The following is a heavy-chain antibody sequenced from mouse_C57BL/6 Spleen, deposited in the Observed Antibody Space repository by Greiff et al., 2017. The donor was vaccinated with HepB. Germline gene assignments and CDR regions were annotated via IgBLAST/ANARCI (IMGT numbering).Heavy chain of an antibody. J-gene: IGHJ2*01. Sequence: QVQLQQSGAELVKPGASVKISCKASGYAFSSYWMNWVKQRPGKGLEWIGQIYPGDGDTNYNGKFKGKATLTADKSSSTAYMQLSSLTSEDAAVYCCARVSTVVAPYFDDWGQGTTLTVSS. D-gene: IGHD1-1*01. CDR3: ARVSTVVAPYFDD. CDR2: IYPGDGDT. CDR1: GYAFSSYW. V-gene: IGHV1-80*01.